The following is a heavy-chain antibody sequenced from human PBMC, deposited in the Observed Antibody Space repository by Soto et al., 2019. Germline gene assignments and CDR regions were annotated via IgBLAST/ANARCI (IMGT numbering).Heavy chain of an antibody. CDR2: IYYSGST. CDR1: GGSISSYY. V-gene: IGHV4-59*01. CDR3: ARNHHPYYYGSGSYFDYFEY. Sequence: SETLSLTCTVSGGSISSYYWSWTRQPPGKGLEWIGYIYYSGSTNYNPSLKSRVTISVDTSKKQFSLKLSSVTAADTAVYHCARNHHPYYYGSGSYFDYFEYWGHGTLVTVSS. J-gene: IGHJ4*01. D-gene: IGHD3-10*01.